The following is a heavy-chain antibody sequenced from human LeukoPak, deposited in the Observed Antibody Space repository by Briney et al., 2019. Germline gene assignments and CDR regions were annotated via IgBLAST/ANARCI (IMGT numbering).Heavy chain of an antibody. CDR1: GGSISSGGYY. J-gene: IGHJ4*02. CDR3: ARESVGAYLVDY. Sequence: SQTLSLTCTVSGGSISSGGYYWSWIRQHPGKGLEWIGYIYYSGSTYYNPSLKSRVTISVDTSKNQFSLKLSSVTAADTAVYYCARESVGAYLVDYWGQGTLVTVSS. CDR2: IYYSGST. V-gene: IGHV4-31*03. D-gene: IGHD1-26*01.